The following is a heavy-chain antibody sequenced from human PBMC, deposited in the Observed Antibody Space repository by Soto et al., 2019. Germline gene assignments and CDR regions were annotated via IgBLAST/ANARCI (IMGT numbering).Heavy chain of an antibody. Sequence: APVKVYCKASGYRHTSYVIGWVSQEKEKGLEWMGWISAYNGNTNYAQKLQGRVTMTTDTPTSTAYMELRSLISFYTAVDCIAGNQNGFESLGQGTLDTGSS. CDR1: GYRHTSYV. J-gene: IGHJ5*01. CDR2: ISAYNGNT. CDR3: AGNQNGFES. D-gene: IGHD1-1*01. V-gene: IGHV1-18*01.